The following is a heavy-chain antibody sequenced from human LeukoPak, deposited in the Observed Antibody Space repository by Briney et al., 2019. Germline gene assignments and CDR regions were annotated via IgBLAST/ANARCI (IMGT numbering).Heavy chain of an antibody. D-gene: IGHD5-24*01. CDR3: AKASREMTTGGDRYNWFDP. CDR2: ISGSGGST. Sequence: GGSLRLSCVAFGFTFSSYAMSWVRQAPGKGLEWVSDISGSGGSTYYADSVKGRFTISRDNSKNTLYVQMNSLRAEDTAVYYCAKASREMTTGGDRYNWFDPWGQGTLVTVSS. J-gene: IGHJ5*02. V-gene: IGHV3-23*01. CDR1: GFTFSSYA.